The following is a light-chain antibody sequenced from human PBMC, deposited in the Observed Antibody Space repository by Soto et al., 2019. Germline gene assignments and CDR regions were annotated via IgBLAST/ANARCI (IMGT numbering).Light chain of an antibody. CDR1: QSISSY. CDR2: AAS. Sequence: IHMTQKTSSLSASVGDRVTITCRASQSISSYLNWYQQKPGKAPKLLIYAASSLQSGVPSRFSGSGSGTDFTLTISRLEPEDFAVYYCQQYGSSPPFTFDQRTKVDI. V-gene: IGKV1-39*01. J-gene: IGKJ1*01. CDR3: QQYGSSPPFT.